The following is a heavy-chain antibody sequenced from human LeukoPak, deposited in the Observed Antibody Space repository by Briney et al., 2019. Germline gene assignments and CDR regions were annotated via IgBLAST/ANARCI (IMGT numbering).Heavy chain of an antibody. CDR3: AKDSGYGSGNAYYYYMDV. CDR1: GFTFNDCG. V-gene: IGHV3-43*02. J-gene: IGHJ6*03. Sequence: GGSLRLSCAASGFTFNDCGMHRVRQAPGKSLEWVSLISGDGGTTYYADSVKGRFTISRDNSKSSLYLQMNSLRTGDTAFYYCAKDSGYGSGNAYYYYMDVWAKGTTVTVSS. CDR2: ISGDGGTT. D-gene: IGHD3-10*01.